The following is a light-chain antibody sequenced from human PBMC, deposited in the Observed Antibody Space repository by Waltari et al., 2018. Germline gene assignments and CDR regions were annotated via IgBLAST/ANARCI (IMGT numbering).Light chain of an antibody. V-gene: IGLV1-44*01. CDR1: SSNIAPYN. Sequence: QSVLTQPPSASGTPGQRVTISCSGSSSNIAPYNVNWYQHLPGAAPKLLICLNNQRPSGVPDRFSASKSGTSASLAISGLQSEDEADYYCAAWDGSLNGVVFGGGTKLTVL. CDR3: AAWDGSLNGVV. J-gene: IGLJ2*01. CDR2: LNN.